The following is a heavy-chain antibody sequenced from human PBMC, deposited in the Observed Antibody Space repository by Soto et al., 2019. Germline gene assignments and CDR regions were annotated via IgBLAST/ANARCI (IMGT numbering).Heavy chain of an antibody. V-gene: IGHV4-39*01. Sequence: SETLSLTCTFSGCSISSSSYCLGWIRQPPGKGLEWIGSIYYSGSTYYNPSLKSRVTISVDTSKNQFSLKLSSVTAADTAVYYCARPSPNCSGSSCYSIRDYYYYMNVWGKGTTVTVSS. D-gene: IGHD2-15*01. CDR3: ARPSPNCSGSSCYSIRDYYYYMNV. J-gene: IGHJ6*03. CDR1: GCSISSSSYC. CDR2: IYYSGST.